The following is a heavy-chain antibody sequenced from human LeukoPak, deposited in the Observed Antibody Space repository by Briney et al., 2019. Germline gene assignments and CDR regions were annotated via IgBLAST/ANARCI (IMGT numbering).Heavy chain of an antibody. V-gene: IGHV4-39*07. CDR3: ARETTYYYDSSGYYSSGYFDY. CDR1: GDSISSSSYY. CDR2: MYYSGST. Sequence: SETLSLTCTVSGDSISSSSYYWSWIRQPPRKGLEWIGSMYYSGSTYYNPSLKSRVTISVDTSKNQFSLKLSSVTAADTAVYYCARETTYYYDSSGYYSSGYFDYWGQGTLVTVSS. D-gene: IGHD3-22*01. J-gene: IGHJ4*02.